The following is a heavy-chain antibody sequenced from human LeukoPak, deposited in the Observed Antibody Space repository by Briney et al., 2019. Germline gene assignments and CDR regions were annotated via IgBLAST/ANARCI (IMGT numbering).Heavy chain of an antibody. V-gene: IGHV3-43*01. J-gene: IGHJ6*03. Sequence: SGGSLRFSCAASGFTFDDYTMHWVRQAPGKGLEWVSLISWDGGSTYYADSVKGRFTISRDNSKNSLYLQMNSLRTEDTALYYCAKDGVTKGHMDVWGKGTTVTVSS. D-gene: IGHD4-11*01. CDR2: ISWDGGST. CDR3: AKDGVTKGHMDV. CDR1: GFTFDDYT.